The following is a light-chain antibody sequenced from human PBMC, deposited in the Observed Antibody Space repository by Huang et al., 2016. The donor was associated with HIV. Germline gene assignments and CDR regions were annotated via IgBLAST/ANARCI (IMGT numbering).Light chain of an antibody. CDR2: GAS. Sequence: EIVLTQSPGTLSLFPGERATLSCRAIQSVSSTYLTWYQQNPGQAPSPLCDGASSRATGIPDRFSVSGSGTDFTRTISRLEPEDFAVYYCQQYGNSPPLYTFGQGTKLEIK. V-gene: IGKV3-20*01. CDR3: QQYGNSPPLYT. CDR1: QSVSSTY. J-gene: IGKJ2*01.